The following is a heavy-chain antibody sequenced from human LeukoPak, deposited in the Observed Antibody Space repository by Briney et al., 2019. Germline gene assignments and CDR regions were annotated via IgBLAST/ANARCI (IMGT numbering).Heavy chain of an antibody. V-gene: IGHV4-39*01. CDR1: GGSISSSSYY. Sequence: PSETLSLTCTVSGGSISSSSYYWGWIRQPPGKGLELIGSIYYSGSTYYNPSLKSRVTISVDTSKNQFSLKLSSVTAADTAVYYCARNWNHLRFFDYWGQGTLVTVSS. CDR2: IYYSGST. CDR3: ARNWNHLRFFDY. J-gene: IGHJ4*02. D-gene: IGHD1-14*01.